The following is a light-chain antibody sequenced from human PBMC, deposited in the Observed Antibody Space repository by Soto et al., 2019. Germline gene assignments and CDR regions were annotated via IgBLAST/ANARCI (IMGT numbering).Light chain of an antibody. CDR3: QQYNNWPIT. J-gene: IGKJ5*01. V-gene: IGKV3-15*01. CDR1: QSVSSN. Sequence: EIVMTQSPATLSVSPGERATLSCRASQSVSSNLAWYQQKPGQAPRLLIYGASTRATVIPARFSGSGSGTEFTLTISSLQSEDFAVYYCQQYNNWPITVGQGTRLEIK. CDR2: GAS.